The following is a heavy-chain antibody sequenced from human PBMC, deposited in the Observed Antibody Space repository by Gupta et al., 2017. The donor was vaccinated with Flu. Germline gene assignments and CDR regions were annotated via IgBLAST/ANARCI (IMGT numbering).Heavy chain of an antibody. CDR2: ISGKTGST. Sequence: QVQLVESGGGLVKPGGSLRLSCATSEFDFSDYYMNWIRQAPGKGLEWLSYISGKTGSTHYADSLKGRFTVSRDNAKNSLFLQMNSLRVEDTAIYYCAISVGVKKKFDFWGQGTPVTVSS. CDR1: EFDFSDYY. J-gene: IGHJ4*02. D-gene: IGHD1-26*01. CDR3: AISVGVKKKFDF. V-gene: IGHV3-11*05.